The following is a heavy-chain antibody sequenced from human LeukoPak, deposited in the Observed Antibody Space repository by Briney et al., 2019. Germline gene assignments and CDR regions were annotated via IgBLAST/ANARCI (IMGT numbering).Heavy chain of an antibody. CDR1: GFTFDDYA. V-gene: IGHV3-9*01. J-gene: IGHJ3*02. CDR2: ISWNSGSI. D-gene: IGHD1-26*01. CDR3: AKDISAGATGAPDAFDI. Sequence: GGSLRLSCAASGFTFDDYAMHWVRQAPGKGLEWVSGISWNSGSIGYADSVKGRFTISRDNAKNSLYLQMNSLRAEDTALYYCAKDISAGATGAPDAFDIWGQGTTVTVSS.